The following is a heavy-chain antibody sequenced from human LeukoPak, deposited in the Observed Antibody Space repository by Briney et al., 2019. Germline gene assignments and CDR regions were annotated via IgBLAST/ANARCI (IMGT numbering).Heavy chain of an antibody. CDR2: IFTSGIT. D-gene: IGHD3-10*01. V-gene: IGHV4-4*07. Sequence: PSETLSLTCTVSGGSISLYYWNWIRQPAGKGLEWIGRIFTSGITNYNPSLKSRVTMSVATSKRQFSLALSPVTAADTDVYSWARETSRSYCNPLGSMAVWGKGTTVTVSS. CDR1: GGSISLYY. J-gene: IGHJ6*03. CDR3: ARETSRSYCNPLGSMAV.